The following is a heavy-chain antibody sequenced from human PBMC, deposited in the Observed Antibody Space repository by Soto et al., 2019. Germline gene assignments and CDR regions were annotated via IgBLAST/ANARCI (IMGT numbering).Heavy chain of an antibody. D-gene: IGHD4-17*01. CDR2: INAGNGNT. CDR1: GYTFTSYA. V-gene: IGHV1-3*01. CDR3: ARSRGVTNTRRPYYFHS. J-gene: IGHJ4*02. Sequence: ASVKVSCKASGYTFTSYAMHWVRQAPGQGLEWMGWINAGNGNTKYSQKFQGRVTITRDTSASTAYMELSSLRSEDTAVYYCARSRGVTNTRRPYYFHSWGQGTLVTVSS.